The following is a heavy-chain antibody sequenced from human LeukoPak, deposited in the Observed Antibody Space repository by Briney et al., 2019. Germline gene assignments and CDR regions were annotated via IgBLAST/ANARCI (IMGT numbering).Heavy chain of an antibody. CDR3: ARLNKGSSSWYWGYNWFDP. CDR1: GGAFSSYA. Sequence: SVKVSCKASGGAFSSYAISWVRQAPGQGLEWMGGIIHIFGTANYAQKFQGRVTITTDESTSTAYMELSSLRSEDTALYYCARLNKGSSSWYWGYNWFDPWGQGTLVTVSS. J-gene: IGHJ5*02. D-gene: IGHD6-13*01. CDR2: IIHIFGTA. V-gene: IGHV1-69*05.